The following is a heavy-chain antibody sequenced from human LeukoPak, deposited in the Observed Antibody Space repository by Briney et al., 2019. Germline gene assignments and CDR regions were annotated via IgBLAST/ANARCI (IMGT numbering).Heavy chain of an antibody. Sequence: ASVKVSCKASGYTFTSYDINWVRQAPGQGLEWMGWISAYNGNTNYAQKFQGRVTMTTDTSTSTAYMELRSLRSDDTAVYYCARDPAAYDYLWGSYRSHFDYWGQGTLVTVSS. CDR3: ARDPAAYDYLWGSYRSHFDY. J-gene: IGHJ4*02. V-gene: IGHV1-18*01. CDR2: ISAYNGNT. D-gene: IGHD3-16*02. CDR1: GYTFTSYD.